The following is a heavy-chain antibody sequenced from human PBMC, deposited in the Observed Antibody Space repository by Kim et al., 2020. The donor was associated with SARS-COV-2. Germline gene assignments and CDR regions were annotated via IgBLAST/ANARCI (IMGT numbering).Heavy chain of an antibody. Sequence: SETLSLTCAVYGGSFSGYYWSWIRQPPGKGLEWIGEINHSGSTNYNPSLKRRVTISVDTSKNQFSLKLSSVTAADAAVYYCARVHSSSWSYYFYYCVQG. CDR2: INHSGST. J-gene: IGHJ4*02. V-gene: IGHV4-34*01. D-gene: IGHD6-13*01. CDR3: ARVHSSSWSYYFYY. CDR1: GGSFSGYY.